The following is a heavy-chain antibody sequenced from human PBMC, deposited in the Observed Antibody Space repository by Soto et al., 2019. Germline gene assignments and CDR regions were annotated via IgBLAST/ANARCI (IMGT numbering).Heavy chain of an antibody. CDR1: GYTFTSYD. J-gene: IGHJ4*02. D-gene: IGHD6-6*01. CDR3: ARGVVSPSDPRWQLASFDY. Sequence: ASVKVSCKASGYTFTSYDINWVRQATGQGLEWMGWMNPNSGNTGYAQKFQGRVTMTRNTSISTAYMELSSLRSEDTAVYYCARGVVSPSDPRWQLASFDYWGQGTLVTVSS. CDR2: MNPNSGNT. V-gene: IGHV1-8*01.